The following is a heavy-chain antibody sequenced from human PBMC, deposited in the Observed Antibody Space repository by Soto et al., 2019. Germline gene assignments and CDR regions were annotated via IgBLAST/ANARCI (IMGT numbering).Heavy chain of an antibody. CDR1: GGSISAGGYY. V-gene: IGHV4-31*03. J-gene: IGHJ4*02. Sequence: SETLSLTCTVSGGSISAGGYYWSWIRQYPGKGLEWLGHIDGSGYTFYNPSLQSRLTLSMDTSKNQFSLKLSSATAADTAVYFCARKQAGFFYGIDYWGQGTLVTVSS. CDR2: IDGSGYT. CDR3: ARKQAGFFYGIDY. D-gene: IGHD3-3*01.